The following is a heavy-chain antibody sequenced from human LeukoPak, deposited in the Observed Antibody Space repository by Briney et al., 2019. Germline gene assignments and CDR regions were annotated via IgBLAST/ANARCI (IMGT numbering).Heavy chain of an antibody. V-gene: IGHV3-30*02. D-gene: IGHD4-17*01. CDR2: IQHNGGNK. Sequence: PGGSLRLSCAASGFTFSSYGMHWVRQAPAKGLEWVAFIQHNGGNKYYADSVKGRFTNSRDNSKNTVYLQMNSLRVEDTAVYYCAKDYDYGDYATDYWGQGTLVTVSS. J-gene: IGHJ4*02. CDR3: AKDYDYGDYATDY. CDR1: GFTFSSYG.